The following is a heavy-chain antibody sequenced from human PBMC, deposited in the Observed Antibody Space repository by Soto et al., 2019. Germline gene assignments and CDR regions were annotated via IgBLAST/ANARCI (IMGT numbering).Heavy chain of an antibody. CDR2: ISGGGGNT. Sequence: PGGSLRLSCSASGFAFSDYSMHWVRQAPGKGPEWASAISGGGGNTYYAGSVNGRFTISRDNSRNTLYLQMHSLRDDDTALYYCAKVTYGSGWTLDSWGQGTRVTVSS. CDR1: GFAFSDYS. D-gene: IGHD6-19*01. V-gene: IGHV3-23*01. CDR3: AKVTYGSGWTLDS. J-gene: IGHJ4*02.